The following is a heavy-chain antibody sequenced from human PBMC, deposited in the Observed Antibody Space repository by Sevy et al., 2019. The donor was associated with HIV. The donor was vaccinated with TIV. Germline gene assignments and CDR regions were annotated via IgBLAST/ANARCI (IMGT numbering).Heavy chain of an antibody. V-gene: IGHV4-31*03. Sequence: SETLSLTCTVSGGSISSGGYYWSWIRQHPGKGLEWIGYIYYSGSAYYNPSLKSRVTISVDTSKNQFSLKLSSVTAADTALYYCARLYDSSGYYPDYWGQGTLVTVSS. CDR3: ARLYDSSGYYPDY. D-gene: IGHD3-22*01. J-gene: IGHJ4*02. CDR1: GGSISSGGYY. CDR2: IYYSGSA.